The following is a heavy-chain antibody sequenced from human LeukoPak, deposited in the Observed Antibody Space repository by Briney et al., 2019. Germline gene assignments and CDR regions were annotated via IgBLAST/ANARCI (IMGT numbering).Heavy chain of an antibody. Sequence: ASVNVSCTASGYTFTGYYMHWVRPAPGQGLGWMGWINPNSGGTNYAQKFQGRVTMTRDTSISTAYMELSRLRSDDTAVYYCARARGTGWLAQNNWFDPWGQGTLVTVSS. V-gene: IGHV1-2*02. CDR3: ARARGTGWLAQNNWFDP. CDR1: GYTFTGYY. D-gene: IGHD6-19*01. J-gene: IGHJ5*02. CDR2: INPNSGGT.